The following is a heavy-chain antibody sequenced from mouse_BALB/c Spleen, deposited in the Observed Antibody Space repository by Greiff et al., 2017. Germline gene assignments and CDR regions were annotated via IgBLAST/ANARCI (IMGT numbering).Heavy chain of an antibody. J-gene: IGHJ2*01. CDR3: ARHEGPYFDY. CDR2: ISSGGSYT. Sequence: DVQLVESGGDLVKPGGSLKLSCAASGFTFSSYGMSWVRQTPDKRLEWVATISSGGSYTYYPDSVKGRFTISRDNAKNTLYLQMSSLKSEDTAMYYCARHEGPYFDYWGQGTTLTVSS. V-gene: IGHV5-6*01. CDR1: GFTFSSYG.